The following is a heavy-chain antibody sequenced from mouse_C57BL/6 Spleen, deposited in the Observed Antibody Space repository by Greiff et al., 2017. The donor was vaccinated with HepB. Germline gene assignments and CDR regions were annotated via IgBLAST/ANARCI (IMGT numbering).Heavy chain of an antibody. CDR3: ARRTNYYGSSYCAMDY. V-gene: IGHV1-64*01. CDR2: IHPNSGST. CDR1: GYTFASYW. D-gene: IGHD1-1*01. J-gene: IGHJ4*01. Sequence: QVQLQQPGAELVKPGASVKLSCKASGYTFASYWMHWVKQRPGQGLEWIGMIHPNSGSTNYNEKFKSKATLTVDKSSSTAYMQLSSLTSEDSAVYYCARRTNYYGSSYCAMDYWGQGTSVTVSS.